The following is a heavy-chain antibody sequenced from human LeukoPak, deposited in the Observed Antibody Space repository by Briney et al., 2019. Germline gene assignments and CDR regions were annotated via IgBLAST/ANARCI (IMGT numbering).Heavy chain of an antibody. CDR2: IHRDGSNK. CDR1: GFIFSDFW. CDR3: ARGFSSAIDR. V-gene: IGHV3-7*01. J-gene: IGHJ5*02. Sequence: GGSLTLSCAASGFIFSDFWMIWVRHARGKARELVANIHRDGSNKMYLDSVRGRFTVSRDKDDNSLYPQMNSLRGDDTAVYYCARGFSSAIDRWGQGTLVTVSS.